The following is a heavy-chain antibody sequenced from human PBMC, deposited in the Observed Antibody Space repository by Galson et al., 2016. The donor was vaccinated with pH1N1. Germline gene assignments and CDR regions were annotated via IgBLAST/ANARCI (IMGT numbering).Heavy chain of an antibody. CDR1: GDSISRYY. CDR2: IHYTGST. CDR3: ARGVAAASRFDL. J-gene: IGHJ5*02. D-gene: IGHD6-13*01. Sequence: TLSLTCTVSGDSISRYYWSWIRQPPGKGLEWIGFIHYTGSTNYNPSLKSRVTISIDTSNKRFSLKVTSVSAADAAVYYCARGVAAASRFDLWGQGSLVAVSS. V-gene: IGHV4-59*12.